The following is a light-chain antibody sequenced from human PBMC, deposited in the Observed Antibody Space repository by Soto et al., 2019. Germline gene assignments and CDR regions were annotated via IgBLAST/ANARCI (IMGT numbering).Light chain of an antibody. CDR2: GAS. J-gene: IGKJ1*01. V-gene: IGKV3-20*01. Sequence: EIVLTQSPGTLSLSPGERATLSCRASQSVTNTNLAWYQQKPGQAPRLLIYGASRRATGIPDRFSGSGSGTDFTLTISRLEPEDFAVYYCQQYGSSPWTFGQGTKVDIK. CDR3: QQYGSSPWT. CDR1: QSVTNTN.